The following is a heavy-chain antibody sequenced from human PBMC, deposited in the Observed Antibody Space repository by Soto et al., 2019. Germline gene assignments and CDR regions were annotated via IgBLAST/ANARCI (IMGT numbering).Heavy chain of an antibody. Sequence: GGSLRLSCAASGFTFSSYAMSWVRQAPGKGLEWVSAISGSGGSTYYADSVKGRFTISRDNSKNTLYLQMNSLRAEDTAVYYCAKATRAREYYYGMDVWGQGTTVTVSS. CDR3: AKATRAREYYYGMDV. CDR2: ISGSGGST. J-gene: IGHJ6*02. V-gene: IGHV3-23*01. CDR1: GFTFSSYA. D-gene: IGHD5-12*01.